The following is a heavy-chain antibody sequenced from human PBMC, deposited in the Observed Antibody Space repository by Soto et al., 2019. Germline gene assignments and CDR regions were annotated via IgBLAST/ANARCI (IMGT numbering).Heavy chain of an antibody. V-gene: IGHV3-11*06. CDR2: ISSSSSYT. D-gene: IGHD6-19*01. CDR3: ARDEIAVAGTRWFDP. J-gene: IGHJ5*02. Sequence: QVQLVESGGGLVKPGGSLRLSCAASGFTFSDYYMRWIRQAPGKGLEWVSYISSSSSYTNYADSVKGRFTISRDNAKNSLYLHMNSLRAEDKAVYYCARDEIAVAGTRWFDPWGQGTLVTVSS. CDR1: GFTFSDYY.